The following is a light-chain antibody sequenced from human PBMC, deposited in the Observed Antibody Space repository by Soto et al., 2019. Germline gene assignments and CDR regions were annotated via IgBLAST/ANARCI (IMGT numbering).Light chain of an antibody. J-gene: IGLJ3*02. CDR2: EVR. Sequence: QSVLTQPPSVSGSPGQSVTISCTGTSSDVGRYDRVSWYQQPPGTAPKLIIYEVRNRPSGVPDRFSGSKSGTTASLTISGLQAEDEADYRGSSFTSSETRVFGGGTKLTVL. V-gene: IGLV2-18*02. CDR3: SSFTSSETRV. CDR1: SSDVGRYDR.